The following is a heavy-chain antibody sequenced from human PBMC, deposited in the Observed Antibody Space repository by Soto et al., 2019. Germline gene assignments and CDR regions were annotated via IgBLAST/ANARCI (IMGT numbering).Heavy chain of an antibody. CDR3: AADTVTLYYYYYGMDV. Sequence: PSETLSLTCTVSGTSISSTNYYWGWIRQPPGKGLEWIGSMYYSGSTYYNPSLKSRVTISVDTSKNQFSLKPSSVTAADTAVYYCAADTVTLYYYYYGMDVWGQGTTVTVSS. J-gene: IGHJ6*02. V-gene: IGHV4-39*01. CDR2: MYYSGST. CDR1: GTSISSTNYY. D-gene: IGHD4-17*01.